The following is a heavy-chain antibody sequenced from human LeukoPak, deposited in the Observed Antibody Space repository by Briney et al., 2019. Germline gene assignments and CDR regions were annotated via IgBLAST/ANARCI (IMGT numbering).Heavy chain of an antibody. V-gene: IGHV4-34*01. CDR3: ARASEGIGYFDT. Sequence: SETLSLTCAVYGESFTNYYWSWIRQPPGKGLEWIGEINHSGSTNYNPSLKSRVTMSTDTSKNQFSLNLTSVTAADTAVYYCARASEGIGYFDTWARGSLVTVSS. D-gene: IGHD3-9*01. J-gene: IGHJ5*02. CDR1: GESFTNYY. CDR2: INHSGST.